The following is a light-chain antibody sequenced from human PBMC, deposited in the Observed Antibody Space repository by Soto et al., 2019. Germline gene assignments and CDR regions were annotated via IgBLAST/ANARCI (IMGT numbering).Light chain of an antibody. Sequence: DILMTQSPSTLSASIGDRVTITCRASQNINSWLAWYQQKPGRVPKLLIYKASNLESGVPSRFSGSGSGTEFTLTISSLQPDDFATYSCQPFHLFSTFGQGNKVE. J-gene: IGKJ1*01. CDR3: QPFHLFST. CDR1: QNINSW. CDR2: KAS. V-gene: IGKV1-5*03.